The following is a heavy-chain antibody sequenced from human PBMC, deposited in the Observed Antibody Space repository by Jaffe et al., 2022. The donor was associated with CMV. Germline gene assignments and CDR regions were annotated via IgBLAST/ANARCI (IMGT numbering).Heavy chain of an antibody. Sequence: QLQLQESGPGLVKPSETLSLTCTVSGGSISSSSYYWGWIRQPPGKGLEWIGSIYYSGSTYYNPSLKSRVTISVDTSKNQFSLKLSSVTAADTAVYYCARRLVDGSLDWFDPWGQGTLVTVSS. J-gene: IGHJ5*02. V-gene: IGHV4-39*01. CDR3: ARRLVDGSLDWFDP. D-gene: IGHD2-15*01. CDR2: IYYSGST. CDR1: GGSISSSSYY.